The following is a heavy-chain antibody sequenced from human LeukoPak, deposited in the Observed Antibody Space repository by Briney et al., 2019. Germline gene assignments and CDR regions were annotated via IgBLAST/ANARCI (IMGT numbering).Heavy chain of an antibody. J-gene: IGHJ4*02. D-gene: IGHD6-19*01. Sequence: GASVKVSCKTSGYTFTGYYIHWVRQAPGQGLEWMGWINPNSAATNYAQKFQGRVTMTRDTAISTVFMELSNLRSDDTSAYYCARDGRVRAVTDWGQGTLVTVSS. CDR3: ARDGRVRAVTD. CDR1: GYTFTGYY. V-gene: IGHV1-2*02. CDR2: INPNSAAT.